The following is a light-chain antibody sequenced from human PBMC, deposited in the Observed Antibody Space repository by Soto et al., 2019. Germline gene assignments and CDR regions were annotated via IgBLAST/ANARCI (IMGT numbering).Light chain of an antibody. Sequence: QSALTQPPSVSGSPGQSVTISCTGTSSDVGSYNRVSWYQQPPGTAPKLMIYEVNNRPSGVPDRFSGSKSGNTASLTNSGLQAEDEADYYCNLFTDSSTYVFGTGTKVTVL. CDR2: EVN. J-gene: IGLJ1*01. CDR1: SSDVGSYNR. CDR3: NLFTDSSTYV. V-gene: IGLV2-18*01.